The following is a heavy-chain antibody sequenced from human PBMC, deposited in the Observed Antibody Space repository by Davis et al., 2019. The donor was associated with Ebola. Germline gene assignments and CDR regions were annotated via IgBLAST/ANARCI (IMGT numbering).Heavy chain of an antibody. CDR2: ISSGSSTI. V-gene: IGHV3-48*02. Sequence: PGGSLRLSCAASGFTFSTYSMNWVRQAPGKGLEWVSYISSGSSTIYYADSVEGRFTISRDNAKNSLYLQMNSLRDEDTAVYYCASHYSSGWYYWFDPWGQGTLVTVSS. J-gene: IGHJ5*02. CDR3: ASHYSSGWYYWFDP. D-gene: IGHD6-19*01. CDR1: GFTFSTYS.